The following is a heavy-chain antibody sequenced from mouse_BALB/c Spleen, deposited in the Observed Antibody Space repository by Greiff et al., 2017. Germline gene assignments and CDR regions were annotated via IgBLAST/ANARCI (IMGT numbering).Heavy chain of an antibody. CDR2: IDPANGNT. CDR1: GFNIKDTY. CDR3: ARDGNYRWYFDV. D-gene: IGHD2-1*01. Sequence: EVHLVESGAELVKPGASVKLSCTASGFNIKDTYMHWVKQRPEQGLEWIGRIDPANGNTKYDPKFQGKATITADTSSNTAYLQLSSLTSEDTAVYYCARDGNYRWYFDVWGAGTTVTVSS. V-gene: IGHV14-3*02. J-gene: IGHJ1*01.